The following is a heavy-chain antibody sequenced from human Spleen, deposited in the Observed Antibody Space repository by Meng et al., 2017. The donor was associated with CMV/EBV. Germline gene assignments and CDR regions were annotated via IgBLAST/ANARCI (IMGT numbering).Heavy chain of an antibody. J-gene: IGHJ4*02. CDR3: ARSWIHFWTPVFDH. D-gene: IGHD3/OR15-3a*01. CDR1: TAPH. V-gene: IGHV1-2*02. CDR2: ITPNIGAT. Sequence: TAPHVPWVRPAPGRGLEWVGRITPNIGATTIAQPFQGKFPLTRDTSISTASMKLTSLTSDAPPVYYCARSWIHFWTPVFDHWGQGALVTVSS.